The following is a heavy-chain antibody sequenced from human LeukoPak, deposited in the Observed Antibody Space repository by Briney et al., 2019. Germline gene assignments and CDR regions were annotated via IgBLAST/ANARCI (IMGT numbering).Heavy chain of an antibody. CDR1: ADSFSSHH. CDR2: ISYIGST. V-gene: IGHV4-59*11. CDR3: ARDLVTVTKGFDI. Sequence: SETLSLTCAVSADSFSSHHWTWIRQSPGKGLEWIGYISYIGSTNYNPSLKSRVTISIDTSKNQFSLKLRSVTAADTAVYYCARDLVTVTKGFDIWGQGTMVSVSS. J-gene: IGHJ3*02. D-gene: IGHD4-17*01.